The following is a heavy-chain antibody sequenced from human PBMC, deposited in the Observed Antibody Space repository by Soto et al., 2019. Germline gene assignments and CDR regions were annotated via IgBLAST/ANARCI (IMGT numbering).Heavy chain of an antibody. V-gene: IGHV1-69*12. D-gene: IGHD6-19*01. CDR1: EGTFSRYA. CDR3: AQTLGLAVSGPGRFDL. J-gene: IGHJ2*01. Sequence: QVQLVQSGAEVKKPASSVKVSCKASEGTFSRYAISWVRQAPGQGLEWLGGITPLFGTPNYAQSFQGRLTITADESTSTVDIELRSLRSEDMAVYYCAQTLGLAVSGPGRFDLWGRGTLVSVTS. CDR2: ITPLFGTP.